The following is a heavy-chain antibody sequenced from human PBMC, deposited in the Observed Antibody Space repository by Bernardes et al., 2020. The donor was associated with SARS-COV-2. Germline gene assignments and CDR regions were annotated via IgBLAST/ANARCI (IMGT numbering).Heavy chain of an antibody. CDR3: ARSPYDGNIDYSGFAD. Sequence: SETLSLTCTVSGASITSISHYWSWIRQPAGKGLEWIGRIYPTGTTDYNPSLKSRVTMSLETSKNQFSLNLSSVTAADTAVYFCARSPYDGNIDYSGFADWGQGALVTVSS. CDR2: IYPTGTT. D-gene: IGHD3-22*01. CDR1: GASITSISHY. J-gene: IGHJ4*02. V-gene: IGHV4-61*02.